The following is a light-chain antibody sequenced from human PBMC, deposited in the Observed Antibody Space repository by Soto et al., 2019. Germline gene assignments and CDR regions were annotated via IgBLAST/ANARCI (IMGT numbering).Light chain of an antibody. CDR2: EVS. CDR1: SSDVGSYNL. Sequence: QSALTQPASVSGSPGQSITISCTGTSSDVGSYNLVSWYQQHPGKAPKLMIYEVSERPAGVSNRFSASKSGNTASLTISGLLAEDEADYYCCSYAGTTTFHVVFGGGTKLTVL. V-gene: IGLV2-23*02. J-gene: IGLJ2*01. CDR3: CSYAGTTTFHVV.